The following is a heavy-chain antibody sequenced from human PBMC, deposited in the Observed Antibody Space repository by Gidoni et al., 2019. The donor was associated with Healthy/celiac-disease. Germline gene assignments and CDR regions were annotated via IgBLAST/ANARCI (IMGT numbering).Heavy chain of an antibody. V-gene: IGHV3-48*03. CDR2: ISSSGSTI. D-gene: IGHD6-13*01. CDR3: ARHWYLALMG. J-gene: IGHJ4*02. Sequence: EVQLVESGGGLVQPGGSMRLSCAASGFTFSSYEMNWVRQDPGKGLEWVSYISSSGSTIYYADSVKGRFTISRDNAKNSLYLQMNSLRAEDTAVYYCARHWYLALMGWGQGTLVTVSS. CDR1: GFTFSSYE.